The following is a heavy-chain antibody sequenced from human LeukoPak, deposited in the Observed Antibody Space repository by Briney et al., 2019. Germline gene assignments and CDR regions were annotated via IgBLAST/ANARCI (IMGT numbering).Heavy chain of an antibody. CDR1: GFTFSSYS. Sequence: GGSLRLSCAASGFTFSSYSMNWVRQAPGRGLEWVSSISSSISYIYYADAVKGRFTISRDNAKNSLYLQMNSLRAEDTAVYYCARDLGGYEFDYWGQGTLVTVSS. CDR3: ARDLGGYEFDY. J-gene: IGHJ4*02. V-gene: IGHV3-21*01. CDR2: ISSSISYI. D-gene: IGHD5-12*01.